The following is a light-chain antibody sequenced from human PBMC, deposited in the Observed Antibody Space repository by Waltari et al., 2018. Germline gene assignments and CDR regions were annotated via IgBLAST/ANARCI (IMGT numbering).Light chain of an antibody. CDR2: KAS. V-gene: IGKV1-5*03. CDR3: QQYSSDST. Sequence: DIQMTQSPSTLSASVGDRVTIVCRASQSISSWLAWYQQKSGKAPKLLVYKASSLESGVPTMFSGSGSGTEFTLTISSLQPDDFATYYCQQYSSDSTFGQGTKVEIK. J-gene: IGKJ1*01. CDR1: QSISSW.